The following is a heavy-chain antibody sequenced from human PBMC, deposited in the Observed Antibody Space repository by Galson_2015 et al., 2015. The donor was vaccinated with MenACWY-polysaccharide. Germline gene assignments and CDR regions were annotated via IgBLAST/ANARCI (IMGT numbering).Heavy chain of an antibody. D-gene: IGHD2-8*01. V-gene: IGHV3-53*01. CDR3: VNDVDMVPVGPPVGAFDS. J-gene: IGHJ3*01. CDR2: MYSGGLT. CDR1: GFNVGGLY. Sequence: SLRLSCAASGFNVGGLYMSWVRQAPGKRPEWVSIMYSGGLTEYETSVKGRFTISRDISKNTVYLQMNSLRAEDTALYSCVNDVDMVPVGPPVGAFDSWGQGTMVIVSS.